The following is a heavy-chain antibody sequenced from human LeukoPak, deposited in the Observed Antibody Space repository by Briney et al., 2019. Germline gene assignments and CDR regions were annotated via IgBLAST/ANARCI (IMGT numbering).Heavy chain of an antibody. J-gene: IGHJ5*02. CDR3: ARVIVPNWFDP. D-gene: IGHD3-22*01. CDR1: GYTFTSYE. V-gene: IGHV1-8*01. Sequence: ASVKVSCKASGYTFTSYEINWVRQAPGQGLEWMGWINPNSGNTGYAQKFQGRVTMTRNTSISTAYMELSSLRSGDTAVYYCARVIVPNWFDPWGQGTLVTVSS. CDR2: INPNSGNT.